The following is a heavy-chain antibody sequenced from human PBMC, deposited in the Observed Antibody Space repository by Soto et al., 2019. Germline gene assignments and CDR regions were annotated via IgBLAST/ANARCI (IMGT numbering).Heavy chain of an antibody. CDR3: ARVGYCSSTSCYVSYYYYYYMDV. J-gene: IGHJ6*03. CDR1: GGSISSGGYY. V-gene: IGHV4-31*03. D-gene: IGHD2-2*01. Sequence: PSETLSLTCTVSGGSISSGGYYWSWIRQHPGKGLEWIGYIYYSGSTYYNPSLKSRVTISVDTSKNQFSLKLSSVTAADTAVYYCARVGYCSSTSCYVSYYYYYYMDVWGKGTTVTVSS. CDR2: IYYSGST.